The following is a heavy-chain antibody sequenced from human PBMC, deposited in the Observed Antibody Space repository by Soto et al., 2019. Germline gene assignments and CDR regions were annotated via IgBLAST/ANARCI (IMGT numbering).Heavy chain of an antibody. Sequence: SETLSLTCAVYGGSFSGYYWSWIRQPPGKGLEWIGEINHRGSTNYNPSLKSRVTISVDTSKNQFSLELSSVTTADTAVYYCARKGRYCSSASCYAWWFDPWGQGTVVTVSS. V-gene: IGHV4-34*01. CDR3: ARKGRYCSSASCYAWWFDP. D-gene: IGHD2-2*01. CDR1: GGSFSGYY. CDR2: INHRGST. J-gene: IGHJ5*02.